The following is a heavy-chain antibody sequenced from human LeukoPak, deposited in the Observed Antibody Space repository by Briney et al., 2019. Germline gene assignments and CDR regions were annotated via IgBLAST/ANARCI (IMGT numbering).Heavy chain of an antibody. CDR2: ISSSSSYI. D-gene: IGHD3-10*01. V-gene: IGHV3-21*01. CDR1: GFTVSSNY. J-gene: IGHJ4*02. Sequence: GGSLRLSCAASGFTVSSNYMSWVRQAPGKGLEWVSSISSSSSYIYYADSVKGRFTISRDNAKNSLYLQMNSLRAEDTAVYYCARPITMVRGTLDFDYWGQGTLVTVSS. CDR3: ARPITMVRGTLDFDY.